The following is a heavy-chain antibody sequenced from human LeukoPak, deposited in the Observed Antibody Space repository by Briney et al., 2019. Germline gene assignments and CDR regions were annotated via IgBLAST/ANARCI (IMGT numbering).Heavy chain of an antibody. Sequence: GGSLRLSCAAPGLSFSDYAMNWVRQAPGKGLEWVSYISSSGSTIYYADSVKGRFTISRDNAKNSLYLQMNSLRAEDTAVYYCARDRAVATISCWFDPWGQGTLVTVSS. D-gene: IGHD5-12*01. CDR3: ARDRAVATISCWFDP. J-gene: IGHJ5*02. CDR2: ISSSGSTI. V-gene: IGHV3-48*03. CDR1: GLSFSDYA.